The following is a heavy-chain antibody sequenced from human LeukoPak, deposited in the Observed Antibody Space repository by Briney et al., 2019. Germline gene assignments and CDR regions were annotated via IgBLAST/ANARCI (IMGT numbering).Heavy chain of an antibody. CDR3: ARDPYSGSYGNYYYYFMDV. D-gene: IGHD1-26*01. CDR1: GFTFSSYW. CDR2: ITSGSSYI. J-gene: IGHJ6*03. V-gene: IGHV3-21*01. Sequence: GGSLRPSCAASGFTFSSYWMSWVRQAPGKGLEWVSSITSGSSYIYYADSVKGRFTISRDNAKNSLYLQMNSLRAEDTAVYYCARDPYSGSYGNYYYYFMDVWGKGTTVTISS.